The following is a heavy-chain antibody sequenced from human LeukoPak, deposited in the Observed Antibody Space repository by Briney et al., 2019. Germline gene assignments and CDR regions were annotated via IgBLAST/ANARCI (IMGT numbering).Heavy chain of an antibody. CDR2: IYYSGST. V-gene: IGHV4-39*01. J-gene: IGHJ4*02. CDR1: GGSVSNSSIY. Sequence: PSETLSLTSTVSGGSVSNSSIYWGWIRQPPGKGMEWIGSIYYSGSTYHNPSLKSRVTISVDTSKNQFSLKLSSMTAADTAVYYCARHLMMVTGCYPDYWGQASLVTVSS. CDR3: ARHLMMVTGCYPDY. D-gene: IGHD2-21*02.